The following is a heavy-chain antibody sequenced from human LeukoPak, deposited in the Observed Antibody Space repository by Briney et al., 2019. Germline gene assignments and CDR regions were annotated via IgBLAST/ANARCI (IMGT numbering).Heavy chain of an antibody. CDR3: ARDGNTVTTGGPYYYYYGMDV. D-gene: IGHD4-17*01. CDR2: INPSSTT. J-gene: IGHJ6*02. V-gene: IGHV3-48*04. Sequence: PGGSLRLSCAASGFTFSSYSMNWVRQAPGKGLEWLSYINPSSTTYADSVKGRFTISRDNAKNSLYLQMNSLRAEDTAVYYCARDGNTVTTGGPYYYYYGMDVWGQGTTVTVSS. CDR1: GFTFSSYS.